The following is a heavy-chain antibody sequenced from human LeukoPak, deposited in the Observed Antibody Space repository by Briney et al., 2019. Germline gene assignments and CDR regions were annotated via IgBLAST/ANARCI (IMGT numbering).Heavy chain of an antibody. V-gene: IGHV1-69*01. D-gene: IGHD3-3*01. J-gene: IGHJ6*03. CDR2: IIPIFGTA. Sequence: GSSVKVSCKASGGTFSSYAISWVRQAPGQGFEWMGGIIPIFGTANYAQKFQGRVTITADESTSTAYMELSSLRSEDTAVYYCARGGRFYYYYYMDVWGKGTTVTVSS. CDR1: GGTFSSYA. CDR3: ARGGRFYYYYYMDV.